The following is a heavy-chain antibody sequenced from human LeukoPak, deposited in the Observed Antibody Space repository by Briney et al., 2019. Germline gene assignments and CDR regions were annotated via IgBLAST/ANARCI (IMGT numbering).Heavy chain of an antibody. Sequence: GGSLRLSCAASGFTVSSNYMSWVRQAPGKGLEWVSVIYSGGSTYYADSVKGRFTNSRDNSKNTLYLQMNSLRAEDTAVYYCARGAAALSGFDPWGQGTLVTVSS. J-gene: IGHJ5*02. D-gene: IGHD6-13*01. CDR1: GFTVSSNY. CDR2: IYSGGST. V-gene: IGHV3-66*01. CDR3: ARGAAALSGFDP.